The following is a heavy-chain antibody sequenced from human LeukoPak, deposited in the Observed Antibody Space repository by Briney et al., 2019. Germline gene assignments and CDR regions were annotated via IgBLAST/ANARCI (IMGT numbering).Heavy chain of an antibody. CDR3: ARRLWSGSYKLFDY. V-gene: IGHV4-34*01. D-gene: IGHD3-3*01. CDR1: GGSFSGYY. CDR2: INHSGST. J-gene: IGHJ4*02. Sequence: PSETLSLTCAVYGGSFSGYYWSRIRQPPGKGLEWIGEINHSGSTNYNPSLKSRVTISVDTSKNQFSLKLSSVTAADTAVYYCARRLWSGSYKLFDYWGQGTLVTVSS.